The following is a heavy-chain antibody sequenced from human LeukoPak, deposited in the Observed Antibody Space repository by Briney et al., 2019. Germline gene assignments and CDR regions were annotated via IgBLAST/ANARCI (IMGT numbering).Heavy chain of an antibody. CDR2: IKQDGSEK. CDR3: ARFIAAPYYFDY. D-gene: IGHD6-13*01. CDR1: GFTFSGYW. Sequence: GGSLRLSCAASGFTFSGYWMSWVRQAPGKGLEWVANIKQDGSEKYYVDSVKGRFTISRDNAKNSLYLQMNSLRAEDTAVYYCARFIAAPYYFDYWGRGTLVTVSS. J-gene: IGHJ4*02. V-gene: IGHV3-7*01.